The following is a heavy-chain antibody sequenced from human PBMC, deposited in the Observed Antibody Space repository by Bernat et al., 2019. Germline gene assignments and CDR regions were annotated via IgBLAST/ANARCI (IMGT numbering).Heavy chain of an antibody. CDR1: GFTFSNAW. D-gene: IGHD3-3*01. J-gene: IGHJ4*02. CDR2: IKSKTDGGTT. Sequence: EVQLVESGGGLVKPGGSLRLSCAASGFTFSNAWMNWVRQAPGKGLEWVGRIKSKTDGGTTDYAAPVKGRFTISRDDSKNTLYLQMNSLRAEDTAVYYCARSRNDGYYDFWSGYRYYFDYWGQGTLVTVSS. V-gene: IGHV3-15*07. CDR3: ARSRNDGYYDFWSGYRYYFDY.